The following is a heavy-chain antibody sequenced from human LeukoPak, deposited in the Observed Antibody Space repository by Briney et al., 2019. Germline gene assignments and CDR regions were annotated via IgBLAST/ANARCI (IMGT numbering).Heavy chain of an antibody. J-gene: IGHJ6*02. V-gene: IGHV3-9*01. Sequence: GGSLRLSCAASGFTVSSNYMSWVRQAPGKGLEWVSGISWNSGSIGYADSVKGRFTISRDNAKNSLYLQMNSLRAEDTALYYCAKAAVPNYYYYGMDVWGQGTTVTVSS. CDR1: GFTVSSNY. D-gene: IGHD6-19*01. CDR3: AKAAVPNYYYYGMDV. CDR2: ISWNSGSI.